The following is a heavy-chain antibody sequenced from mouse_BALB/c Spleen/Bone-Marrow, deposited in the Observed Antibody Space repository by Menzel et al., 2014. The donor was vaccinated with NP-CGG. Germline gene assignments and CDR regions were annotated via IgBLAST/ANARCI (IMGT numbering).Heavy chain of an antibody. CDR1: GYAFTNYL. CDR3: AREWTARAVDY. V-gene: IGHV1-54*01. Sequence: QVQLQQSGAELVRPGTSVKVSCKASGYAFTNYLIEWVKQRPGQGLEWIGAINPGSGGANYNEKFKGKATLTADKSSSTAYMQLSSLTSDDSAVYFCAREWTARAVDYWGQGTTLTVSS. D-gene: IGHD3-2*01. CDR2: INPGSGGA. J-gene: IGHJ2*01.